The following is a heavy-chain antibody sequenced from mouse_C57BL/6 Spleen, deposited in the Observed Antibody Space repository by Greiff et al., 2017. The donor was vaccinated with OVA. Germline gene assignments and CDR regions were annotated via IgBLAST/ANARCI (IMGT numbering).Heavy chain of an antibody. V-gene: IGHV1-82*01. CDR3: ALYDGSQFAY. J-gene: IGHJ3*01. Sequence: QVHVKQSGPELVKPGASVKISCKASGYAFSSSWMNWVKQRPGKGLEWIGRIYPGDGDTNYNGKFKGKATLTADKSSSTAYMQLSSLTSEDSAVYFCALYDGSQFAYWGQGTLVTVSA. D-gene: IGHD2-3*01. CDR1: GYAFSSSW. CDR2: IYPGDGDT.